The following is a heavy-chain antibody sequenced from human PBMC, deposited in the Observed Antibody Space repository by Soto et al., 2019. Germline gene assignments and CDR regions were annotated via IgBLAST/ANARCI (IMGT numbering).Heavy chain of an antibody. CDR1: GYTFNNYA. V-gene: IGHV1-3*01. J-gene: IGHJ4*02. Sequence: QVPLVQSGAEVKKPGASVKVSCEASGYTFNNYAMHWVRQAPGQRLEWMGYISGGNGNTKYSEKLEGRVAITRDTSGSTDYLELSSLSSEDTAVYYCARWSGYDYYFDYWGQGTLVIVSS. D-gene: IGHD5-12*01. CDR3: ARWSGYDYYFDY. CDR2: ISGGNGNT.